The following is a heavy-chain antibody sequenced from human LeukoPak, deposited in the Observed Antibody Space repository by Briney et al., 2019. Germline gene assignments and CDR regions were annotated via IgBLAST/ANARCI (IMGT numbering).Heavy chain of an antibody. J-gene: IGHJ4*02. CDR3: AADQATVTSFRFDY. CDR1: GGTFSSYA. D-gene: IGHD4-17*01. CDR2: IIPIFGTA. V-gene: IGHV1-69*01. Sequence: GSSVKVSCKASGGTFSSYAISWVRQAPGQGLEWMGGIIPIFGTANYAQKFQGRVTITADESTSTAYMELSSLRSEDTAVYYCAADQATVTSFRFDYWGQGTLVTVSS.